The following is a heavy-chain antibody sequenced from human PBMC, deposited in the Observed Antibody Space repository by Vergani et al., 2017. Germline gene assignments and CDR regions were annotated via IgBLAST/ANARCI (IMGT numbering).Heavy chain of an antibody. Sequence: EVQLLESGGNLVQPGGSLRLSCAASGFTFTNFAMTWVRQAPGEGLEWVSGISGSGGFTYYADSVKGRFTISRDNSKNTMFLQMNNLRAEDTAVYYCAKDNVPGYEDSIGYYDYWGQGTLVTVSS. V-gene: IGHV3-23*01. J-gene: IGHJ4*02. CDR3: AKDNVPGYEDSIGYYDY. CDR1: GFTFTNFA. CDR2: ISGSGGFT. D-gene: IGHD3-22*01.